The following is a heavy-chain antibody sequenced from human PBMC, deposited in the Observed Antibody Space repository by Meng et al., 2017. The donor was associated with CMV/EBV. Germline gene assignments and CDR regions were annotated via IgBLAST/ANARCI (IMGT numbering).Heavy chain of an antibody. CDR2: IYYSGST. CDR3: ARWARSSSRFDY. V-gene: IGHV4-39*07. Sequence: SETLSLTCTVSGGSISSSSYYWGWIRQPPGKGLEWIGSIYYSGSTYYNPSLKSRVTISVDTSKNQFSLKLSSVTAADTAVYYCARWARSSSRFDYWGQGTLVTVSS. J-gene: IGHJ4*02. CDR1: GGSISSSSYY. D-gene: IGHD6-13*01.